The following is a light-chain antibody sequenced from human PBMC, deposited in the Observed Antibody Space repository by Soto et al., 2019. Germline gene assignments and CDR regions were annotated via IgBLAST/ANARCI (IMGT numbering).Light chain of an antibody. CDR3: QQFNTYPIT. V-gene: IGKV1-13*02. CDR1: QAIRGA. J-gene: IGKJ5*01. CDR2: DVS. Sequence: AIQLTQSPSSLSASVGDRVTITCRASQAIRGALAWYQRKPGKAPKLLIFDVSTLQSGVPSRFSGSGSGTDFTLTISSLQPEDFGTYYCQQFNTYPITFGQGTRLEIK.